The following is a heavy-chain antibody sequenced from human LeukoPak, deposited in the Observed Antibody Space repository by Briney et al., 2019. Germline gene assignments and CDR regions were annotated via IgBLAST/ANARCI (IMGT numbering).Heavy chain of an antibody. J-gene: IGHJ4*02. D-gene: IGHD3-10*01. V-gene: IGHV1-2*02. CDR2: INPKRGDT. CDR1: GYTFTGYY. Sequence: ASVKVSCKTSGYTFTGYYMHWVRQAPGQGLEWMGWINPKRGDTDYAQKFQGRVTMTRDTSISTAYMELSRLRSDDTAAYYCAREYGSGSLFDYWGQGTLVTVSS. CDR3: AREYGSGSLFDY.